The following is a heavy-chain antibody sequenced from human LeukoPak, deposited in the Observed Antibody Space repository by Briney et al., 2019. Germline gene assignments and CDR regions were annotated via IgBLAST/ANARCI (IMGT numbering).Heavy chain of an antibody. CDR1: GGSISSGSYY. CDR2: IYTSGST. J-gene: IGHJ4*02. V-gene: IGHV4-61*02. Sequence: PSETLSLTCTVSGGSISSGSYYWSWIRQPAGKGLEWIGRIYTSGSTNYNPSLKSRVTISVDTSKNQFSLKLSSVAAADTAVYYCAREKVPFPFDYWGQGTLVTVSS. D-gene: IGHD2/OR15-2a*01. CDR3: AREKVPFPFDY.